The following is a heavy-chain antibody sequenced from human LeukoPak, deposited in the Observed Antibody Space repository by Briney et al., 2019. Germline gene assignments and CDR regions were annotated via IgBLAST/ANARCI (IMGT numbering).Heavy chain of an antibody. V-gene: IGHV4-34*01. Sequence: SETLSLTCAVYGGSFSGYYWSWIRQPPGKGLEWIGEINHGGSTNYNPSLKSRVTISVDTSKNQFSLKLSSVTAADTAVYYCASVGTSYSYGSGGSDYWGQGTLVTVSS. CDR1: GGSFSGYY. CDR3: ASVGTSYSYGSGGSDY. CDR2: INHGGST. D-gene: IGHD3-10*01. J-gene: IGHJ4*02.